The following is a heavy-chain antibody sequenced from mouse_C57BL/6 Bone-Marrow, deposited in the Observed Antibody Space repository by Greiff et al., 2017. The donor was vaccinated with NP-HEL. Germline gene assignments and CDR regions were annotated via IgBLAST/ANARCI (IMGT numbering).Heavy chain of an antibody. D-gene: IGHD4-1*01. V-gene: IGHV5-9-1*02. CDR2: ISSGGDYI. J-gene: IGHJ3*01. Sequence: EVQLQESGEGLVKPGGSLKLSCAASGFTFSSYAMSWVRQTPEKRLEWVAYISSGGDYIYYADTVKGRFTISRDNARNTLYLQMSSLKSEDTAMYYCTRDLGVTGTSWFAYWGQGTLVTVSA. CDR3: TRDLGVTGTSWFAY. CDR1: GFTFSSYA.